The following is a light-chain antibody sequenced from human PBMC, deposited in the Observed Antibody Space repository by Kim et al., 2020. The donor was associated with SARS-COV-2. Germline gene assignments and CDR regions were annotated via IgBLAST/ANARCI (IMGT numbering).Light chain of an antibody. CDR1: NIGSKS. J-gene: IGLJ3*02. Sequence: PGKTARVSCGGNNIGSKSVHGYQQKQGQAPVLVMDYDSDRPSGIPERFSGSNSGNTATLTISRVEAGDEADYYCQVWDSSSDHRVFGGGTQLTVL. CDR2: YDS. V-gene: IGLV3-21*04. CDR3: QVWDSSSDHRV.